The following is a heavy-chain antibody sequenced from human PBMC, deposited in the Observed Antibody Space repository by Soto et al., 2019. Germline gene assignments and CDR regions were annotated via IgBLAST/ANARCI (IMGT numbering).Heavy chain of an antibody. CDR2: IWYDGSNK. V-gene: IGHV3-33*01. J-gene: IGHJ3*02. D-gene: IGHD4-17*01. Sequence: GGSLRLSCAASGFTFSSYGMHWVRQAPGKGLEWVAVIWYDGSNKYYADSVKGRFTISRDNSKNTLYLQMNSLRAEDTAVYYCASYYGEYAVALAFDIWGQGTMVTVSS. CDR1: GFTFSSYG. CDR3: ASYYGEYAVALAFDI.